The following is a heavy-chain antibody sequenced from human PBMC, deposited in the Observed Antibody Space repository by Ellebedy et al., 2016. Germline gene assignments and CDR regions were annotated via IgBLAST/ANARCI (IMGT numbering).Heavy chain of an antibody. D-gene: IGHD4/OR15-4a*01. CDR3: AKGTMDYFYH. V-gene: IGHV3-9*01. Sequence: GGSLRLSXAGSGFTFNDYALHWVRQAQGKGLEWVSGISWDSAVIGYGGSVKGRFTISKDSAKNYLYLQMNSLRPEDTAFYYCAKGTMDYFYHWGQGTLVTVSS. CDR1: GFTFNDYA. J-gene: IGHJ4*02. CDR2: ISWDSAVI.